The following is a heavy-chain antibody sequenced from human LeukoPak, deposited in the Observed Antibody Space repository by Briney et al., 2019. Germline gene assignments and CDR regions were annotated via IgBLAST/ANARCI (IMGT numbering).Heavy chain of an antibody. V-gene: IGHV4-59*11. CDR2: VYYVGST. D-gene: IGHD3-22*01. Sequence: SETLSLTCTVSGASIRSHHWTWIRQPPGKGLEWIGNVYYVGSTSCSPSLKSRVTISLDTSKNQFSLEMNSVTAADTAVYYCARSGDSSAYYSFWGQGILVTVSS. CDR3: ARSGDSSAYYSF. J-gene: IGHJ4*02. CDR1: GASIRSHH.